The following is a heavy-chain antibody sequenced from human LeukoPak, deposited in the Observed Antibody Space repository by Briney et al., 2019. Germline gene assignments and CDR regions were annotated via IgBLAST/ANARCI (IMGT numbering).Heavy chain of an antibody. CDR2: IYYSGST. J-gene: IGHJ4*02. CDR3: ARHIVGATMRIDY. V-gene: IGHV4-59*04. Sequence: PSETLSLTCTVSDGSISTYYWSWIRQPPGKGLEWIGSIYYSGSTYYNPSLKSRVTMSVDTSKNQFSLKLSSVTAADTAVYYCARHIVGATMRIDYWGQGTLVTVSS. D-gene: IGHD1-26*01. CDR1: DGSISTYY.